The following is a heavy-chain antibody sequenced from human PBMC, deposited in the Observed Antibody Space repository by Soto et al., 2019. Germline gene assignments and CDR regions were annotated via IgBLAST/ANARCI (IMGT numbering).Heavy chain of an antibody. V-gene: IGHV3-33*01. CDR2: IWYDGSNK. D-gene: IGHD6-13*01. Sequence: QVQLVESGGGVVQPGRSLRLSCAASGFTFSSYGMHWVRQAPGKGLEWVAVIWYDGSNKYYADSVKGRFTISRDNSKNTLYLQMNGRRAEDTAVYYCARPMNGRAGDFDYWGQGTLVTVSS. J-gene: IGHJ4*02. CDR3: ARPMNGRAGDFDY. CDR1: GFTFSSYG.